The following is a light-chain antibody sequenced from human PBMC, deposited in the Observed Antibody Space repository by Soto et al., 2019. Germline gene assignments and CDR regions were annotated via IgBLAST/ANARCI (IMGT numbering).Light chain of an antibody. V-gene: IGLV2-14*01. CDR1: SSDVGGYNY. Sequence: QSVLTQPASVSGSPGQSITISCTGTSSDVGGYNYVSWYQQRPGKAPKLMICDVNIRPSGVSNRFSGSKSGDTASLTISGLQAEDEADYYCSSYSSPTTLIFGGGTKLTVL. CDR3: SSYSSPTTLI. CDR2: DVN. J-gene: IGLJ2*01.